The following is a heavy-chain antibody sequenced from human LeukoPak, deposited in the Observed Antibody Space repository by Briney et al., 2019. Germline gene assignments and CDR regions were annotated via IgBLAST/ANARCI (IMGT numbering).Heavy chain of an antibody. V-gene: IGHV4-34*01. CDR2: INHRGNT. Sequence: SETLSLTCAVYGGSFSDYYWNWIRQPPGKGLEWIGEINHRGNTNYNPSLKSRVTISVDASKNQFSLKLRSVTAADTAVYYCARGFLLVHQDIDSWGQGTLVTVSS. J-gene: IGHJ4*02. CDR3: ARGFLLVHQDIDS. D-gene: IGHD2-2*01. CDR1: GGSFSDYY.